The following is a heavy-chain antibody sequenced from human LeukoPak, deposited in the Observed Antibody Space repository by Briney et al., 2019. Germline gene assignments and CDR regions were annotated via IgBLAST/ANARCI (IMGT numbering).Heavy chain of an antibody. D-gene: IGHD3-10*01. CDR3: ARHHFGSGSWLFDL. J-gene: IGHJ5*02. V-gene: IGHV4-59*08. CDR2: IYYSGST. CDR1: GGSTRSYY. Sequence: SETLSLTCTVSGGSTRSYYWSWIRQTPGKGLEWIGYIYYSGSTNYNPSLNSRVTISVDTSRNQFSLKLSSVTAADTAVYYCARHHFGSGSWLFDLWGQGILVTVSS.